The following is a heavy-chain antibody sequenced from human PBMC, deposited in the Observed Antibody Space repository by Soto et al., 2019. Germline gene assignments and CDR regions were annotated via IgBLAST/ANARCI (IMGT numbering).Heavy chain of an antibody. J-gene: IGHJ6*02. V-gene: IGHV1-18*04. CDR3: ARDGLGDSSSWFTYYYYGMDV. CDR1: GYTFTSYG. D-gene: IGHD6-13*01. CDR2: ISAYNGNT. Sequence: ASVKVSCKASGYTFTSYGISWVRQAPGQGLEWMGWISAYNGNTNYAQKLQGRVTMTTDTSTSTAYMELRSLRSDDTAVYYCARDGLGDSSSWFTYYYYGMDVWGQGTTVTRLL.